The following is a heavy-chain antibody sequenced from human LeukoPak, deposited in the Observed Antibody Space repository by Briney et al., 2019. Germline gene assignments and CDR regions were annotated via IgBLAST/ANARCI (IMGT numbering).Heavy chain of an antibody. D-gene: IGHD6-13*01. CDR3: ARGAAAGPLFY. Sequence: KPSETLSLTCAVYGGSFSGYYWSWIRQPPGKGLEWIGEINHSGSTNYNPSLKSRVTISVDTSKNQFSLKLSSVTAADTAVYYCARGAAAGPLFYWGQGTLVTVSS. V-gene: IGHV4-34*01. J-gene: IGHJ4*02. CDR2: INHSGST. CDR1: GGSFSGYY.